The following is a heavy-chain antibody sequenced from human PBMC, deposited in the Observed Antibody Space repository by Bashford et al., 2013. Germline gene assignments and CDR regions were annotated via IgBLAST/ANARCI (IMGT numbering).Heavy chain of an antibody. Sequence: GGPVRLSCAASGISFSSYWMHWVRQAPGEGLVWVSRIDRNGANIAYADSVEGRFTISRDNAKNTLYLQMNSLRAEDTAVYFCALERRQLANFDDWGRGTLVTVSS. V-gene: IGHV3-74*01. D-gene: IGHD6-13*01. CDR1: GISFSSYW. J-gene: IGHJ4*02. CDR3: ALERRQLANFDD. CDR2: IDRNGANI.